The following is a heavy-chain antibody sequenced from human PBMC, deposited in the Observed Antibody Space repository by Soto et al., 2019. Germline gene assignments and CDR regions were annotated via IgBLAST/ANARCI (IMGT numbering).Heavy chain of an antibody. CDR2: MNPNSGNT. D-gene: IGHD6-13*01. J-gene: IGHJ6*02. Sequence: QVQLVQSGAEVKKPGASVKVSCKASGYTFTSYDINWVRQATGQGLEWMGWMNPNSGNTGYAQKFQGRVTMTRNTSISTAYMELSSLRSEDTAVYYCARGGRVRQQLDGVYYYYYYGMDVWGQGTTVTVSS. V-gene: IGHV1-8*01. CDR1: GYTFTSYD. CDR3: ARGGRVRQQLDGVYYYYYYGMDV.